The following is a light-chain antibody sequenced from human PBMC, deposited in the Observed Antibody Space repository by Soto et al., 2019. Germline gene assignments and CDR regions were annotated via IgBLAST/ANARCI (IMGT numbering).Light chain of an antibody. CDR2: DTS. CDR1: QSVSSS. J-gene: IGKJ1*01. CDR3: QQYGSSPQT. Sequence: EIVLTQSPATLSLSAGESATLSCRASQSVSSSLAWYQQKPGQAPRLLISDTSNRATGIPARFSGSGSGTDLTLTINRLEPEDFAVYFCQQYGSSPQTCGEGTRVDIK. V-gene: IGKV3-20*01.